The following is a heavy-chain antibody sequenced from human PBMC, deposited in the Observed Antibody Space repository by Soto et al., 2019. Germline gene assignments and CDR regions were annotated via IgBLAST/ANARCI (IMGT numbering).Heavy chain of an antibody. V-gene: IGHV3-23*01. CDR1: GLTFSTYA. CDR2: ISGSGGST. D-gene: IGHD6-6*01. J-gene: IGHJ4*02. Sequence: EVQLLESGGGLVQPGGSLRLSCAASGLTFSTYAMSWVRQAPGKGLEWVSAISGSGGSTYYADSVKGRFTISRDNSKNTLYLQMHSLRAEDTAVYYCAKNWDTTSSSSSHWGQGTLVTVSS. CDR3: AKNWDTTSSSSSH.